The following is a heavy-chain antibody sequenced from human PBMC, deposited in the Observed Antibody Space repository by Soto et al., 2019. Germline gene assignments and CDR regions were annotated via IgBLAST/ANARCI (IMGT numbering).Heavy chain of an antibody. J-gene: IGHJ4*02. V-gene: IGHV1-69*02. CDR1: GGPFSSYT. D-gene: IGHD6-19*01. CDR2: IIPILGIA. Sequence: QVQLVQSGAEVKKPGSSVKVSCKASGGPFSSYTISWVRQAPGQGLEWMGRIIPILGIANYAQKFQGRVTIAAEKSTSTAYLELSSLRAEDTAVDDFASGIAVAVLVYWVQGTLVTVSS. CDR3: ASGIAVAVLVY.